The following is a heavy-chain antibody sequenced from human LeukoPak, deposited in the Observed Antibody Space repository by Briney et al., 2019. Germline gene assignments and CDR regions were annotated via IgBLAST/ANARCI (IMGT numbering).Heavy chain of an antibody. CDR1: GFTFSTFA. D-gene: IGHD2-8*02. CDR2: IFPSGGEI. CDR3: ATYRQVLLPFES. J-gene: IGHJ4*02. Sequence: GGCLRLSCAASGFTFSTFAMIWVRQPPGKGLEWVSSIFPSGGEIHYADSVRGRFTISRDNSKSTLSLQMNNLRAEDTAIYYCATYRQVLLPFESWGQGTLVTVSS. V-gene: IGHV3-23*01.